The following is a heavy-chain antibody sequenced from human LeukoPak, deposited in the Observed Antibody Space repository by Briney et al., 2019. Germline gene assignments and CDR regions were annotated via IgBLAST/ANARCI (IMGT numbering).Heavy chain of an antibody. Sequence: ASVKVSCKASGCTFTSYYIHWVRQAPGQGLEWMGIINPSGGSTSYAQKFQGRVTMTRDTSTNTVYMELSSLRSEDTAVYYCARDHYHKIHSVMVTAPDYWGQGTLVIVSS. CDR1: GCTFTSYY. V-gene: IGHV1-46*01. CDR2: INPSGGST. D-gene: IGHD2-21*02. J-gene: IGHJ4*02. CDR3: ARDHYHKIHSVMVTAPDY.